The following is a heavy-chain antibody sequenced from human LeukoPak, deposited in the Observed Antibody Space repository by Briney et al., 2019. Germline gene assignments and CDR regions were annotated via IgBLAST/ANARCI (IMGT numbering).Heavy chain of an antibody. J-gene: IGHJ6*02. D-gene: IGHD2-2*01. V-gene: IGHV4-30-4*01. CDR3: ARGGYCSSTSCYVYGMDV. CDR1: GGSISSGDYY. CDR2: IYYIGST. Sequence: SETLSLTCTVSGGSISSGDYYWSWIRQPPGKGLEWIGYIYYIGSTYYNLSLKSRVTISVDTSKNQFSLKLSSVTAADTAVYYCARGGYCSSTSCYVYGMDVWGQGTTVTVSS.